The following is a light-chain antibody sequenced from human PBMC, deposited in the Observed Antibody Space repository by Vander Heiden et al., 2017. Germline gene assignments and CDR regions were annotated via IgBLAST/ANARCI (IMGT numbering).Light chain of an antibody. V-gene: IGLV3-25*03. CDR1: GVQRHY. Sequence: SYELTQPPSVSVSPGQTARITGAGNGVQRHYVYWYQPKPGQAPVLVMFKDRESPSGIPGRFSGSTSGTTVTLTIDGAQAEDEADYYCQSADSSGTHFGGGTKLTVL. CDR2: KDR. J-gene: IGLJ2*01. CDR3: QSADSSGTH.